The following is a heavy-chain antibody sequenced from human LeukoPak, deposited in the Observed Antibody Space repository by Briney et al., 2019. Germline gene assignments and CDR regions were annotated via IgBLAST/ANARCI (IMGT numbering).Heavy chain of an antibody. D-gene: IGHD3-10*01. J-gene: IGHJ5*02. V-gene: IGHV4-59*12. CDR3: ARGFGSGTSPIDL. Sequence: SETLSLTCTVSGGSISDYYWSWIRQPPGKGPEWIGYIYYSGSTNYNPSLKSRVTISVDTSKNQFSLKLSSVTAADTAVYYCARGFGSGTSPIDLWGQGALVTVSS. CDR2: IYYSGST. CDR1: GGSISDYY.